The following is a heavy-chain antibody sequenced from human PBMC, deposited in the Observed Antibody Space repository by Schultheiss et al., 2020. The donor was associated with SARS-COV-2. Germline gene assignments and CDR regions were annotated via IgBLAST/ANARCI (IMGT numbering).Heavy chain of an antibody. CDR2: IYPGDSDT. J-gene: IGHJ6*02. D-gene: IGHD2-2*01. CDR3: ARDRDEVPALYYYYGMDV. Sequence: GGSLRLSCKGSGYTFAGYWIGWVRQVPGKGLEWMGIIYPGDSDTRYSPSFQGQVTISADKSISTAYLQWSSLKASDTAMYYCARDRDEVPALYYYYGMDVWGQGTTVTVSS. CDR1: GYTFAGYW. V-gene: IGHV5-51*01.